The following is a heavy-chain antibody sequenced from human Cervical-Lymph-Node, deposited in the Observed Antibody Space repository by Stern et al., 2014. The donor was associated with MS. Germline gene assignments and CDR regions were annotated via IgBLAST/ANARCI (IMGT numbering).Heavy chain of an antibody. CDR3: ARRHCSSRRCGWFDP. D-gene: IGHD2-2*01. CDR2: INPGDSDT. Sequence: EVQLVQSGAEVKKPGESLKISCKGSGYSFTSYWIGRVRQMPGKGLEWMGIINPGDSDTRYSPSFQGQVTISADKSISTAYLQWSSLKASDTAMYYCARRHCSSRRCGWFDPWGQGTLVTVSS. V-gene: IGHV5-51*01. CDR1: GYSFTSYW. J-gene: IGHJ5*02.